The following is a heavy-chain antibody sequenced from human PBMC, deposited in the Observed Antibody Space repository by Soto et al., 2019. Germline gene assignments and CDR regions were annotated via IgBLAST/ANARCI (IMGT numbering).Heavy chain of an antibody. J-gene: IGHJ4*02. V-gene: IGHV2-5*02. D-gene: IGHD5-12*01. Sequence: QITLKESGPTLVKPTQTLTLTCTFSGFSLSTSGVGVGWIRQPPGKALEWLALIYWDGEKRYSPSLKSRLTIINDTPKNQEVLIRTSMDPVDTARYYCVQTHKWLRFDYWGQGTLFPVSS. CDR3: VQTHKWLRFDY. CDR1: GFSLSTSGVG. CDR2: IYWDGEK.